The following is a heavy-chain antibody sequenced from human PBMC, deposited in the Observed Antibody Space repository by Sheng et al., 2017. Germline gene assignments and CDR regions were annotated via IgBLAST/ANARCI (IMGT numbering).Heavy chain of an antibody. V-gene: IGHV3-7*01. CDR3: ARDDYGVLDY. CDR2: IKEDGSET. Sequence: EVQLVESGGGLVQPGGSLRLSCVASEFTFNNYWMSWVRQAPGKGLEWVANIKEDGSETHYVDSVKGRFTISRDTSKNTVYLQMGSLRAEDTAVYYCARDDYGVLDYWGQGTLVTVFS. J-gene: IGHJ4*02. CDR1: EFTFNNYW. D-gene: IGHD4-17*01.